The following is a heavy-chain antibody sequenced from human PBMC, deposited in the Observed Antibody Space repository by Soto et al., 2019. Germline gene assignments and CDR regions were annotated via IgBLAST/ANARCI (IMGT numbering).Heavy chain of an antibody. CDR3: SIGSWSAETFDV. J-gene: IGHJ3*01. CDR2: IIPMLTVT. CDR1: GGTFSTYT. Sequence: QVHVEQSGAEVKKPGSSVKVSCKAAGGTFSTYTLIWVRQAPGQGLEWMGRIIPMLTVTNSAQKFQGRVTLTAAKSTSTAVMALTSLTSDDTAVYYCSIGSWSAETFDVWGQGTMVTVSS. D-gene: IGHD2-15*01. V-gene: IGHV1-69*02.